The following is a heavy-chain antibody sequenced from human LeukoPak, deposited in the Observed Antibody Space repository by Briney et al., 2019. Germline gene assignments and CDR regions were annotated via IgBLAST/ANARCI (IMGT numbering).Heavy chain of an antibody. J-gene: IGHJ4*02. CDR3: ARVLYGSGGLDY. V-gene: IGHV4-59*12. D-gene: IGHD3-10*01. CDR2: IYYSGST. CDR1: GGSISGYY. Sequence: PSETLSLTCTVSGGSISGYYWSWIRQPPGKGLEWIGYIYYSGSTNYNPSLKSRVTISVDTSKNQFSLKLSSVTAADTAVYYCARVLYGSGGLDYWGQGTLVTVSS.